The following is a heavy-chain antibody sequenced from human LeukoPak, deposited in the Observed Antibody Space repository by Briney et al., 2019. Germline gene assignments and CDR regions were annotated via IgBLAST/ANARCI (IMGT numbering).Heavy chain of an antibody. CDR3: ARVKGHFDY. J-gene: IGHJ4*02. CDR2: IYYSGST. V-gene: IGHV4-39*07. CDR1: GGSISSSSYY. Sequence: SETLCLTCTVSGGSISSSSYYWAWIRQPPVKGLEWIGRIYYSGSTYYNPSLKSRVTISVDTSKNQFSLKLSSVTAADTAVYYCARVKGHFDYWGQGTLVTVSS. D-gene: IGHD4-23*01.